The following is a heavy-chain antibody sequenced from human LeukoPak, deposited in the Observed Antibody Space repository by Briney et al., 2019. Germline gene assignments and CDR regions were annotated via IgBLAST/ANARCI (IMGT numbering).Heavy chain of an antibody. D-gene: IGHD3-10*01. Sequence: SETLSLTCTVASGSLWGSSYYWGWIRLPPGKGLGWLGNNYVRGTPAYNPSLKSRSFIFVDRSKNQFSLKLRSVTAADTAVYSCATLGLWFGELSSPYYFDSWGQGVLVTVSS. CDR2: NYVRGTP. V-gene: IGHV4-39*01. J-gene: IGHJ4*02. CDR1: SGSLWGSSYY. CDR3: ATLGLWFGELSSPYYFDS.